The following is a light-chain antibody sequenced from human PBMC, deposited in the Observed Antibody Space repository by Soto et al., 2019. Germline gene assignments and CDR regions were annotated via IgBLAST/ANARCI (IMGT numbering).Light chain of an antibody. CDR3: QQRSNWPLI. CDR1: QSVSSY. V-gene: IGKV3-11*01. J-gene: IGKJ4*01. CDR2: DAS. Sequence: EIVLTQSPATLSLSPGERATLTCRASQSVSSYLAWYQQKPGQAPRLLIYDASDRATGIPARFSGSGSGTDFTLTISSLEPEDFAVYYCQQRSNWPLIFGGGTKVEF.